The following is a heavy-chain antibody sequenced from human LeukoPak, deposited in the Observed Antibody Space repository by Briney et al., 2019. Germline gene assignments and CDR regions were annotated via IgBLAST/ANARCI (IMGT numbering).Heavy chain of an antibody. CDR2: IYPGDTET. D-gene: IGHD2-8*01. CDR1: GYGSTNYW. J-gene: IGHJ4*02. Sequence: GESLKISCKPSGYGSTNYWRGWVRLMPGRGREWMGIIYPGDTETTYSPSFQGQLTNSADKSVSAAYLQWNSLKASDTAMFYCATSIVRTPHEYYFNYWGQGTLVTVSS. V-gene: IGHV5-51*01. CDR3: ATSIVRTPHEYYFNY.